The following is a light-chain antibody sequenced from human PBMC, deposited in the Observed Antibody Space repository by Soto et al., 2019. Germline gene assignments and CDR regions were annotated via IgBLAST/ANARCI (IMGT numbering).Light chain of an antibody. V-gene: IGKV1-5*03. CDR3: QQYNGYWT. CDR2: KAS. J-gene: IGKJ1*01. Sequence: GDRVTIPCRASQSISDLLAWYQHKPGKAPKLLIYKASVLKSGVPSRFSGSGSGTEYTLTISSLQPDDFASYYCQQYNGYWTFGQGTKVEI. CDR1: QSISDL.